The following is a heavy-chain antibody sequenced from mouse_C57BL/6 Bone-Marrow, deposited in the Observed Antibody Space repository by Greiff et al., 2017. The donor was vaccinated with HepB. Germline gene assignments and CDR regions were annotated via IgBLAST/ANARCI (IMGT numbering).Heavy chain of an antibody. V-gene: IGHV1-72*01. J-gene: IGHJ1*03. D-gene: IGHD1-1*01. CDR3: ARSSFISAVVSHWYFDV. Sequence: QVQLQQPGAELVKPGASVKLSCKASGYTFTSYWMHWVKQRPGRGLEWIGRIDPNSGGTKYNEKFKSKATLTVDKTSSTAYMQLSSLTSEDSAVYYCARSSFISAVVSHWYFDVWGTGTTVTVSS. CDR2: IDPNSGGT. CDR1: GYTFTSYW.